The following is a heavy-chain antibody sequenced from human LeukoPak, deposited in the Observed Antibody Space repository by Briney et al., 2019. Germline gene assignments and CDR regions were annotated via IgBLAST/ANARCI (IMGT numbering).Heavy chain of an antibody. Sequence: GGSLRPSCAASGFTFSNAWMSWVRQAPGKGLEWVGRIKSKTDGGTTDYAAPVKGRFTISRDDSKNSLYLQMNSLKTEDTAVYYCASPIQLWPYDAFDIWGQGTMVTVSS. V-gene: IGHV3-15*01. J-gene: IGHJ3*02. CDR1: GFTFSNAW. CDR2: IKSKTDGGTT. CDR3: ASPIQLWPYDAFDI. D-gene: IGHD5-18*01.